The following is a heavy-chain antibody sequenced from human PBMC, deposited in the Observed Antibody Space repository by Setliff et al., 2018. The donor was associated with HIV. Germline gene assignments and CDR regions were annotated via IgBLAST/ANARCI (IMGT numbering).Heavy chain of an antibody. CDR3: ARGSHGTSWTDY. J-gene: IGHJ4*02. V-gene: IGHV4-34*09. Sequence: SETLSLTCAVYGGSFSGYYWNWIRQPPGKGLEWVGEINLIGRTNYNPSLKSRVTISIDTSKNQFSLKLSSVTAADTAIYYCARGSHGTSWTDYWGQGTLVTVSS. D-gene: IGHD6-13*01. CDR1: GGSFSGYY. CDR2: INLIGRT.